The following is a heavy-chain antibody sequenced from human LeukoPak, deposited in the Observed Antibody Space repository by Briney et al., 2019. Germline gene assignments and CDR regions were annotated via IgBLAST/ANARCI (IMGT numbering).Heavy chain of an antibody. Sequence: RGGSLKISGKGSEYSFTSYWIGWVGQMPGKGLEWMGIIYPGDSDNSYNPSFQGQVTISADKSISTAYLQWSSLKASDTAMYYCARQAPGIALRNWFDPWGQGTLVTVSS. V-gene: IGHV5-51*01. CDR2: IYPGDSDN. CDR3: ARQAPGIALRNWFDP. J-gene: IGHJ5*02. CDR1: EYSFTSYW. D-gene: IGHD6-13*01.